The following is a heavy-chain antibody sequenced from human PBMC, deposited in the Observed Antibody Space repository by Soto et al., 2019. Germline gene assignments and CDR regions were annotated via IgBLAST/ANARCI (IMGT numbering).Heavy chain of an antibody. Sequence: ASVKVSCKASGYTFTGYYMHWVRQAPGQGLEWMGRINANSGGTNYAQKLQGRVTMTTDTSTSTAYMELRSLRSDDTAVYYCARALLEDGRFDPWGQGTLVTVSS. CDR3: ARALLEDGRFDP. V-gene: IGHV1-2*06. D-gene: IGHD1-1*01. J-gene: IGHJ5*02. CDR2: INANSGGT. CDR1: GYTFTGYY.